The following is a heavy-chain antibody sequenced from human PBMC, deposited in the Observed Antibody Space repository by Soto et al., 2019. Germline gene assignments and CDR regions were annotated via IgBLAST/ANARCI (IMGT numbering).Heavy chain of an antibody. CDR2: ISGSGGST. D-gene: IGHD3-3*01. J-gene: IGHJ4*02. Sequence: PGGSLRLSCAASGVTFSSYAMSWVRQAPGKGLEWVSAISGSGGSTYYAGSVKGRFTISRDNSKNTLYLQMNSLRAEDTAVYYCAKAAVLRFLEPHDYWGQGTLVTVSS. V-gene: IGHV3-23*01. CDR1: GVTFSSYA. CDR3: AKAAVLRFLEPHDY.